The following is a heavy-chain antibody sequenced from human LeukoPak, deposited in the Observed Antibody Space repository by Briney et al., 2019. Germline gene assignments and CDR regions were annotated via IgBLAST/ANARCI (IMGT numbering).Heavy chain of an antibody. CDR1: GGSLSGYY. CDR2: INHSGIT. D-gene: IGHD6-19*01. CDR3: VRLSAVAGTVDY. J-gene: IGHJ4*02. Sequence: PSETLSLTCAVYGGSLSGYYWSWIRQPPEKGLEWMGEINHSGITNYNPSLKSRVTMSTDTSKNQFSLRVTSVTAADTAVYYCVRLSAVAGTVDYWGQGTLVTVSS. V-gene: IGHV4-34*01.